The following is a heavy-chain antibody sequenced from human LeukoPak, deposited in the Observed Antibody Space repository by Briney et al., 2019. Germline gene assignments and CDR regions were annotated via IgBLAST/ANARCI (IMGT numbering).Heavy chain of an antibody. Sequence: PSETLSLTCTVSGGSISTYYWSWIRQPPGKGLEWIGYIYYSGSTNYNPSLKSRVTISVDTSKNQFSLELSSVTAADTAVYYCARVGCSSGWYYFDSWGQGTLVTVSS. V-gene: IGHV4-59*01. CDR3: ARVGCSSGWYYFDS. J-gene: IGHJ4*02. CDR1: GGSISTYY. D-gene: IGHD6-19*01. CDR2: IYYSGST.